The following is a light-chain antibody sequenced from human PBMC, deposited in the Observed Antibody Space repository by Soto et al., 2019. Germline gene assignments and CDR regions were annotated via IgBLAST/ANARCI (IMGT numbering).Light chain of an antibody. CDR3: QRYVSLPPAGT. Sequence: EIVLTHSPGSLSLSPGERATLSCRASQSFTSDFLAWYQQKPGQAPRLLIYGVSSRATGIPDRFSGSGSGTDFTLTISRRGPEDFAVYYCQRYVSLPPAGTFGQGTKVEIK. V-gene: IGKV3-20*01. J-gene: IGKJ1*01. CDR1: QSFTSDF. CDR2: GVS.